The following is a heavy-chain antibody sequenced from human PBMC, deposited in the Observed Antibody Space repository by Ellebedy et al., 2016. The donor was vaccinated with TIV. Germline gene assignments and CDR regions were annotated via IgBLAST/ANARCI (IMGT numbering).Heavy chain of an antibody. CDR3: ARDLYYGIDF. J-gene: IGHJ6*02. D-gene: IGHD2-8*01. V-gene: IGHV3-74*01. CDR2: INGDGSHT. Sequence: ETLSLTCAASGYTFTSYWMHWVRQAPGKGLVWVSHINGDGSHTIYADSVKGRFTISRDNAKNTLYLQMNSLRADDTAVYYCARDLYYGIDFWGQGTTVTDSS. CDR1: GYTFTSYW.